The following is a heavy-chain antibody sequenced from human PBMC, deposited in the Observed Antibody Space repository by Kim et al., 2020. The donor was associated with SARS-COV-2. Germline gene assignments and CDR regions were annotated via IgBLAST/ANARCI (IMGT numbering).Heavy chain of an antibody. J-gene: IGHJ3*02. CDR3: ARVRYDILTGYLLTVARSDI. CDR1: GFTFSSYS. CDR2: ISSSSSYI. D-gene: IGHD3-9*01. V-gene: IGHV3-21*01. Sequence: GGSLRLSCAASGFTFSSYSMNWVRQAPGKGLEWVSSISSSSSYIYYADSVKGRFTISRDNAKNSLYLQMNSLRAEDTAVYYCARVRYDILTGYLLTVARSDIWGQGTMVTVSS.